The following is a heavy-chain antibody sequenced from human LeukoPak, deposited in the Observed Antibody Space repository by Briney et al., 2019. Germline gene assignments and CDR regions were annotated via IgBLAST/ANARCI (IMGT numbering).Heavy chain of an antibody. CDR2: ISSGSSYI. CDR1: GFAFSSYS. D-gene: IGHD6-19*01. Sequence: GGSLRFSCAASGFAFSSYSMNWVRQAPGKGLEWVSCISSGSSYIYYADSVKGRFTISRDNAKNSLFLQMNSLRAEDTAMYYCVRSEAVAVPNAYWGHGILVTVSS. J-gene: IGHJ4*01. V-gene: IGHV3-21*01. CDR3: VRSEAVAVPNAY.